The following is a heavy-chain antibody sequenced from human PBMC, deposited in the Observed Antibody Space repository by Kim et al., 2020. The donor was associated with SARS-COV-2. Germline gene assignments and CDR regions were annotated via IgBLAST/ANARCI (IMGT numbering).Heavy chain of an antibody. V-gene: IGHV4-34*01. D-gene: IGHD2-15*01. J-gene: IGHJ4*02. Sequence: LKSRVTISVDTSKNQFPLKLSSVTAADTAVYYCARVPIVVVAAAEYYFDYWGQGTLVTVSS. CDR3: ARVPIVVVAAAEYYFDY.